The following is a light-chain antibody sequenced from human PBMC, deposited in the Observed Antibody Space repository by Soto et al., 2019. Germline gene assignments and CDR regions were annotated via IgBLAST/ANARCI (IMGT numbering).Light chain of an antibody. Sequence: EIVLTQSPGTLSLSPGERATLSCRASQSVSSSYLAWYQQKPGQAPRLLIYGASSRATGIPDRFSCSGSGTDFTLTISRLEPEDFAVYYCQRYGSSALYTFGQGTKLEIK. CDR3: QRYGSSALYT. V-gene: IGKV3-20*01. J-gene: IGKJ2*01. CDR2: GAS. CDR1: QSVSSSY.